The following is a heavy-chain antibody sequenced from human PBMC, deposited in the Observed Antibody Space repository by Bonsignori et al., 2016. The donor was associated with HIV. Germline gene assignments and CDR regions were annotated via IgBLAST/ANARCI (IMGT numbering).Heavy chain of an antibody. Sequence: WVRQAPGQGLEWMGGTLPIIASPNYAQKLKGRLTITADESTSTVHMELSSLRSDDTAVYYCARIQLKGYAFDIWGQGDNGHRLL. CDR2: TLPIIASP. CDR3: ARIQLKGYAFDI. J-gene: IGHJ3*02. D-gene: IGHD1-1*01. V-gene: IGHV1-69*01.